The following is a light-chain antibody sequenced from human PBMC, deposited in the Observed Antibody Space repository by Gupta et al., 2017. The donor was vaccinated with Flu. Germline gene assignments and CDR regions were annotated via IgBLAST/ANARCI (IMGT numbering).Light chain of an antibody. CDR1: QTITGW. J-gene: IGKJ1*01. CDR3: QQQINSPWT. CDR2: KAS. V-gene: IGKV1-5*03. Sequence: IQMTHSPSTLPASVGDRVTIPGRASQTITGWLAWYQQKPGKAPKLLIYKASRVECVVPSRFGGRGSGTEFTLTISSRQPDEFATYYCQQQINSPWTFGQGTKVEIK.